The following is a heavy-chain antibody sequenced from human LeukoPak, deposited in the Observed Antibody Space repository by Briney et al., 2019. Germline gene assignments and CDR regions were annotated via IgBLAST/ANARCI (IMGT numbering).Heavy chain of an antibody. V-gene: IGHV3-7*01. Sequence: GGSLRLSCAASGFPFSSYWMSSVRQAPGKGLEWVANIKQDGGEKNYVDSVKGRFAISRDNAKNSLYLQLNSLRAEDTAVYYCARDRIAAAGAIVYWGQGALVTVSS. J-gene: IGHJ4*02. CDR2: IKQDGGEK. D-gene: IGHD6-13*01. CDR3: ARDRIAAAGAIVY. CDR1: GFPFSSYW.